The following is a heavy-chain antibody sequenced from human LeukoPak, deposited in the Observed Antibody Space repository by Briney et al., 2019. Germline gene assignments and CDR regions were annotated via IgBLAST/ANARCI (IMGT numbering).Heavy chain of an antibody. CDR2: ISGDGRST. D-gene: IGHD3-9*01. V-gene: IGHV3-43*02. CDR3: ARTDILTGYLPLDY. J-gene: IGHJ4*02. Sequence: GGSLRLSCAASGLIFDDYAMHWVRQAPGKGLEWVSLISGDGRSTYYADSVKGRFTISRDNSKNSLYLQMNSLRAEDTAVYYCARTDILTGYLPLDYWGQGTLVTVSS. CDR1: GLIFDDYA.